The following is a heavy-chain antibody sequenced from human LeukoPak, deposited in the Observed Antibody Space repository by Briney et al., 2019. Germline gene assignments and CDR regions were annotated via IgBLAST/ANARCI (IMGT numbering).Heavy chain of an antibody. V-gene: IGHV1-18*01. CDR2: ISAYIGNT. D-gene: IGHD6-19*01. CDR1: GYTFTSYG. CDR3: ARELKTAVSVYYFDY. J-gene: IGHJ4*02. Sequence: ASVKVSCKASGYTFTSYGINWVRQAPGQGREGMGWISAYIGNTIHAQKFQGRVTMTTDISTSTAYMELRSLGSDDTAVYYCARELKTAVSVYYFDYWGQGTLVTVSS.